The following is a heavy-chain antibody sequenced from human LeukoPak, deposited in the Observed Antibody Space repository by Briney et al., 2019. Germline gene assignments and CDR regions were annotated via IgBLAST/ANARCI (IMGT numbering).Heavy chain of an antibody. CDR1: GGSISSSSYY. J-gene: IGHJ4*02. V-gene: IGHV4-39*01. CDR2: IYYSGST. D-gene: IGHD3-22*01. CDR3: ARHLAIYDSGGYYYERGRYYFDF. Sequence: SETLSLTCTVSGGSISSSSYYWGWIRQPPGKGLEWIGTIYYSGSTYYNPSLKSRITISVDTSKNQFSLKLSSVTAADTAVYYCARHLAIYDSGGYYYERGRYYFDFWGQGALVTVSS.